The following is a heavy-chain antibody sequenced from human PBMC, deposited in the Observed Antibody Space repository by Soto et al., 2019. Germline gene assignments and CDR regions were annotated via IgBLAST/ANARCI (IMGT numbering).Heavy chain of an antibody. CDR3: ARPARECSSPGCAN. D-gene: IGHD2-2*01. Sequence: EVQLVESGGGLVQPVGSLRLSCVVSGLTFSNYWMSWFRQAPGKGLEWVANINQDGSERYYVDSVKGRFTISRDNAKNSLYLQMTSLRAEDTAVYYCARPARECSSPGCANWGQGTLVTVSS. CDR2: INQDGSER. CDR1: GLTFSNYW. V-gene: IGHV3-7*01. J-gene: IGHJ4*02.